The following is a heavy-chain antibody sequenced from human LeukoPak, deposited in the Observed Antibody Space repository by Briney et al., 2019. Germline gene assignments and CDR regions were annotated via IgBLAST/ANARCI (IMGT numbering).Heavy chain of an antibody. CDR1: GLPVSYGFFY. Sequence: EPLSLTCTVSGLPVSYGFFYWLYMRPPPGEDLEWMGYIYYTGHPNYNPPLKSRVTISVHIPKKHFPHTLSSVSAADTAVYDCAREVRRDDYGGNLDDFDVWGQGTMVTVSS. J-gene: IGHJ3*01. CDR3: AREVRRDDYGGNLDDFDV. CDR2: IYYTGHP. D-gene: IGHD4-23*01. V-gene: IGHV4-61*01.